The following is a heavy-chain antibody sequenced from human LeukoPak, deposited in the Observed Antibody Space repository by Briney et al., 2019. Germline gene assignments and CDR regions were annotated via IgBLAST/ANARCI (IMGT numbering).Heavy chain of an antibody. J-gene: IGHJ4*02. CDR2: ISYDGSNK. CDR1: GFTFSSYA. Sequence: GGSLRLSCAASGFTFSSYAMHWVRQAPGKGLEWVAVISYDGSNKYYADSVKGRFTISRDNSKNTLYLQMNSLRAEDTAVYYCAIHSGWYDYWGQGTLVTASS. CDR3: AIHSGWYDY. V-gene: IGHV3-30-3*01. D-gene: IGHD6-19*01.